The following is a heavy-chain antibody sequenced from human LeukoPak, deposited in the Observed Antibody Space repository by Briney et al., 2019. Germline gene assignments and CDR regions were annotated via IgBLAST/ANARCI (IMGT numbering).Heavy chain of an antibody. CDR3: ARYSSGTYAFDI. J-gene: IGHJ3*02. CDR1: GGSISNYY. D-gene: IGHD3-10*01. V-gene: IGHV4-4*08. Sequence: SETLSLTCTVSGGSISNYYWSWIRQTPGKGLEWIGYIHSSGSTNNNPSLRSRVTISVDTSKNQFSLELSSVTAADTALYYCARYSSGTYAFDIWGQGTMVTVSS. CDR2: IHSSGST.